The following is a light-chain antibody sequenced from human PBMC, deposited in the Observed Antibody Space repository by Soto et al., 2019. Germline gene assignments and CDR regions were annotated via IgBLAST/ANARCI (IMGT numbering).Light chain of an antibody. CDR1: QSISSW. J-gene: IGKJ1*01. CDR2: KAS. V-gene: IGKV1-5*03. CDR3: QQYNSYST. Sequence: DIQMTQSPSTLSASVGDRVTITCRASQSISSWLAWYQQKPGKDPKLLIYKASSLESGVPSRFSGSGSGTEFTLTISSLQPDDFATYYCQQYNSYSTFGQGTKVELK.